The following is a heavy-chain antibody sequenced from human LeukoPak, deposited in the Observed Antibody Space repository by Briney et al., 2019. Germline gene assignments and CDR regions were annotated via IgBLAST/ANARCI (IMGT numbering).Heavy chain of an antibody. CDR1: GGSISSSSYY. D-gene: IGHD6-13*01. V-gene: IGHV4-39*07. Sequence: SETLSLTCTVSGGSISSSSYYWGWIRQPPGKGLEWIGSIYHSGITYDNPSLESRVTMSLETSKNQFSLRLSSVAAADTAVYYCARVAAAENYYYYYMDVWGKGTTVTVSS. CDR3: ARVAAAENYYYYYMDV. CDR2: IYHSGIT. J-gene: IGHJ6*03.